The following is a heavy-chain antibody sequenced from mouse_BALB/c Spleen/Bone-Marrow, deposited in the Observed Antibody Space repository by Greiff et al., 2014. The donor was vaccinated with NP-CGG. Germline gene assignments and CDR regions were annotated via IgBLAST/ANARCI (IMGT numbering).Heavy chain of an antibody. CDR2: IDPSDSET. J-gene: IGHJ4*01. D-gene: IGHD2-3*01. Sequence: QVQLQQSGTELVKPGTPVKPSCKASGYTFTNYWMNWVKQRPGRGLEWIGRIDPSDSETHYNQKFKDKATLTVDKSSSTAYIQLSSLTSEDSAVYYCAREGISDYDGYYDGMDYWGQGTSVTVSS. CDR3: AREGISDYDGYYDGMDY. CDR1: GYTFTNYW. V-gene: IGHV1-69*02.